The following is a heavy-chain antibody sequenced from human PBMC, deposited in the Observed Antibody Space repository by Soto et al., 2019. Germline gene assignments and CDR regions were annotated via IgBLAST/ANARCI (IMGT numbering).Heavy chain of an antibody. V-gene: IGHV1-3*01. CDR2: INAGNGHT. J-gene: IGHJ5*02. D-gene: IGHD1-1*01. Sequence: QVQLVQSGAEVKKPGPSVKVSCKASGYTFTSYAMHWVRQAPGQRLECMGWINAGNGHTKYSQKFQRRVTITRDTSASTVYMELSSVRSEDTAVYFCASGRARRLLYPCWFGPWYQGTLGTFSS. CDR3: ASGRARRLLYPCWFGP. CDR1: GYTFTSYA.